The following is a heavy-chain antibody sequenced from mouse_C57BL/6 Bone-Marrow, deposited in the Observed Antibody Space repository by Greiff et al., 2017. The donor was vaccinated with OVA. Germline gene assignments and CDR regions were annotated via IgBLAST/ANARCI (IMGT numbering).Heavy chain of an antibody. V-gene: IGHV1-42*01. CDR2: INPSTGGT. Sequence: EVQLQQSGPELVKPGASVKISCKASGYSFTGYYMNWVKQSPEKSLEWIGEINPSTGGTTYNQKFKAKATLTVDKSSSTAYMQLKSLTSEDSAVYYCARWGKKGYWGQGTTRTVSS. J-gene: IGHJ2*01. CDR1: GYSFTGYY. CDR3: ARWGKKGY.